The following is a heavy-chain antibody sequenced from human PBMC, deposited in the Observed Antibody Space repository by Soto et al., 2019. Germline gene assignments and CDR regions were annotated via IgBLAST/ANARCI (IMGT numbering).Heavy chain of an antibody. Sequence: QVQLVQSGAEVKKPGSSVKVSCKASGGTFNVYTIIWVRQAPGQGLEWMGRIITMLAITNYAQMFQGRVTLTADTSTTTAYMELSRLTSENTAVYYCALGSWSGETFDIWGQGTLVTVSS. D-gene: IGHD6-13*01. CDR3: ALGSWSGETFDI. CDR1: GGTFNVYT. CDR2: IITMLAIT. J-gene: IGHJ3*02. V-gene: IGHV1-69*02.